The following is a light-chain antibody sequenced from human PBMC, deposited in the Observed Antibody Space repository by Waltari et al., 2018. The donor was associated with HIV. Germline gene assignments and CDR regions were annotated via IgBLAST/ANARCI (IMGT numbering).Light chain of an antibody. J-gene: IGKJ1*01. Sequence: SRRARQPFCSVSLSGYPLRPGHAPRLLIYGASSRATGIPDRFSGSGSGTDFTLTISILEPEDFAVYYCQQYGSSPRTFGQGTKVEIK. CDR1: QPFCSVS. V-gene: IGKV3-20*01. CDR3: QQYGSSPRT. CDR2: GAS.